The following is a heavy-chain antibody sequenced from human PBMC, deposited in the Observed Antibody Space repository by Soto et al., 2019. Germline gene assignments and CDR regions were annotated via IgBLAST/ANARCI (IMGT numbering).Heavy chain of an antibody. CDR1: GGTFISYY. V-gene: IGHV4-34*01. D-gene: IGHD6-13*01. CDR2: INYSGST. J-gene: IGHJ5*02. Sequence: SETQSLPCAVYGGTFISYYWSWISKPPGKGLEWIGEINYSGSTNYNPSLKSRVTISVDTSKNQFSLKLSSVTAADTAVYYCARGHKQQLVRSGGWFDPWGQGTLVTVS. CDR3: ARGHKQQLVRSGGWFDP.